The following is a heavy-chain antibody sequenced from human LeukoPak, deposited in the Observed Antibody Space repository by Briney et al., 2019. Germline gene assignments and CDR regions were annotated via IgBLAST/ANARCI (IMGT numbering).Heavy chain of an antibody. V-gene: IGHV3-30*04. J-gene: IGHJ3*02. D-gene: IGHD2/OR15-2a*01. CDR1: GFTFSSYA. CDR3: ATDQEFLCLNSAFYI. CDR2: ISYDERNK. Sequence: PGGSLRPSCAASGFTFSSYAMHWVRQAPGKGGEWVAVISYDERNKYYADSVKGGFTVSRDNSKKRLYLEMNSVRGEETGVYYCATDQEFLCLNSAFYIWGHGTMVTVSS.